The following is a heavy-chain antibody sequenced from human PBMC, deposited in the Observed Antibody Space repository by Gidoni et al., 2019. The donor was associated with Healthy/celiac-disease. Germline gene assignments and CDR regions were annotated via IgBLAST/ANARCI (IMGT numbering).Heavy chain of an antibody. CDR1: GFTFSSYA. D-gene: IGHD3-10*01. CDR2: ISYDGSNK. CDR3: ARDPGLLWFGEVGGNGMDV. Sequence: QVQLVDSGGGVVQPGRSLRLSCAASGFTFSSYAMHWVRQAPGKGLEWVAVISYDGSNKYYADSVKGRFTISRDNSKNTLYLQMNSLRAEDTAVYYCARDPGLLWFGEVGGNGMDVWGQGTTVTVSS. J-gene: IGHJ6*02. V-gene: IGHV3-30-3*01.